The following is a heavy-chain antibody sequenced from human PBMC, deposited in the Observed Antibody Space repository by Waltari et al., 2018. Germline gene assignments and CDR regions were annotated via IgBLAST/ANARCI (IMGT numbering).Heavy chain of an antibody. CDR3: ARDRGRGLFLDS. J-gene: IGHJ4*02. Sequence: SCGSWVRRSPGRGPEWVAQVRGSWITNYNPSLETRVSVSIDTSKKQFSLRMTSATAADTAVYYCARDRGRGLFLDSWGQGILVTVSP. CDR2: VRGSWIT. CDR1: SC. V-gene: IGHV4-4*02. D-gene: IGHD1-1*01.